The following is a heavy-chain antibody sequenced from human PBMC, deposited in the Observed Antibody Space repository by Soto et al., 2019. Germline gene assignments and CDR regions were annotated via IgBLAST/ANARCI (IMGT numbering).Heavy chain of an antibody. D-gene: IGHD6-13*01. J-gene: IGHJ5*02. CDR2: ISSSSSYI. CDR3: ARDGGNGYSRENNWFGP. CDR1: GFTFSSYS. Sequence: EVQLVESGGGLVKPGGSLRLSCAASGFTFSSYSMNWVRQAPGKGLEWVSSISSSSSYIYYADSVKGRFTISRDNAKNSRYLQMNSLRAEDTAVYYCARDGGNGYSRENNWFGPWGQGTLVTVSS. V-gene: IGHV3-21*01.